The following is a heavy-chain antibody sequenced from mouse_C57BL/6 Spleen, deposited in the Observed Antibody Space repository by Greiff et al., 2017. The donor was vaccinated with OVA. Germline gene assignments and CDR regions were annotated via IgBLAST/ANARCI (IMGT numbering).Heavy chain of an antibody. Sequence: EVMLVESGGDLVKPGGSLKLSCAASGFTFSSYGMSWVRQTPDKRLEWVATISSGGGYTYYPDSVKGRFTISRDNAKNTLYLQRGSLKAEDTAMNYCERNGGTEAFDYWGKSTTLTVAS. CDR1: GFTFSSYG. V-gene: IGHV5-6*01. D-gene: IGHD3-3*01. J-gene: IGHJ2*01. CDR2: ISSGGGYT. CDR3: ERNGGTEAFDY.